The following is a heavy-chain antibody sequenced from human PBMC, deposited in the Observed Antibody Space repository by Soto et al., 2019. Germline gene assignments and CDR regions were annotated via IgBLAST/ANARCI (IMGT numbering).Heavy chain of an antibody. V-gene: IGHV4-4*02. CDR2: IYYSGGT. Sequence: QVQLQESGTGLVRPSGTLSLTCAVSGDSINSNYCWTWVRQPPGKGLEWIAEIYYSGGTSYNPYLKSRVTISMDKSKNQFSLNLTAVTAAATAMYYCARDTGWGLGYWGQGTLVTVSS. J-gene: IGHJ4*02. CDR1: GDSINSNYC. D-gene: IGHD6-19*01. CDR3: ARDTGWGLGY.